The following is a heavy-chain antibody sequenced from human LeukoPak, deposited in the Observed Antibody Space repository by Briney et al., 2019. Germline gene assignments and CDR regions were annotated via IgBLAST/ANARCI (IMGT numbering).Heavy chain of an antibody. J-gene: IGHJ4*02. CDR2: ISGSGGST. CDR3: AKDGPPGGY. Sequence: GGSLRLSCASSGFTLSSYAISWVRQAPGKGLEWVSGISGSGGSTHYADSVKGRFTISRDNSKNTLYLQMNSLRAEDTAVYYCAKDGPPGGYWGQGTLVTVSS. CDR1: GFTLSSYA. D-gene: IGHD2-15*01. V-gene: IGHV3-23*01.